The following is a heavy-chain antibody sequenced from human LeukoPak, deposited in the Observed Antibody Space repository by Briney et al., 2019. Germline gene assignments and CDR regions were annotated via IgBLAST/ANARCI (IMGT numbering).Heavy chain of an antibody. CDR3: TKDRRQWVVPYFDS. V-gene: IGHV3-23*01. D-gene: IGHD6-19*01. CDR1: GFTFSTYA. J-gene: IGHJ4*02. Sequence: PGGPLRLSCAASGFTFSTYAMSWVRHTPGKGLEWVSGISSGGNTQYTDSVKGRFTVSRDNSKNTLHLQMDSLRAEDTAIYYCTKDRRQWVVPYFDSWGQGTVVTVSS. CDR2: ISSGGNT.